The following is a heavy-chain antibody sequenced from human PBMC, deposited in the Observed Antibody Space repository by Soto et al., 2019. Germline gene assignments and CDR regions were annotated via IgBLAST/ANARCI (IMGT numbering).Heavy chain of an antibody. CDR2: INAGNGNT. CDR3: AGTLLMTTHTIFDY. Sequence: QVQLVQSGAEVKKPGASVKVSCKASGYTFTSYAMHWVRQAPGQRLEWMGWINAGNGNTKYSQKVQGRVTITRDTSASTAYMELSSLRSEDTAVYYCAGTLLMTTHTIFDYWGQGTLVTVSS. D-gene: IGHD4-17*01. J-gene: IGHJ4*02. CDR1: GYTFTSYA. V-gene: IGHV1-3*01.